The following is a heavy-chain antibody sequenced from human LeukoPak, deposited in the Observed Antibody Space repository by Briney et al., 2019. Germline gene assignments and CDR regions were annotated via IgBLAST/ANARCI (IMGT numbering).Heavy chain of an antibody. Sequence: SVKVSCKASGGTFSSYAISWVRQAPGQGLEWMGRIIPILGIANYAQKFQGRVTITADKSTSTAYMELSSLRSEDTAVYYCAAKYYYDSSGYYYAFWGQGTLVTVSS. J-gene: IGHJ4*02. V-gene: IGHV1-69*04. CDR1: GGTFSSYA. D-gene: IGHD3-22*01. CDR2: IIPILGIA. CDR3: AAKYYYDSSGYYYAF.